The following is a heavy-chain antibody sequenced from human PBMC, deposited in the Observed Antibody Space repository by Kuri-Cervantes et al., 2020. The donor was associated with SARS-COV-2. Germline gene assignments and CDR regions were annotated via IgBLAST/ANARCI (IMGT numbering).Heavy chain of an antibody. Sequence: GGSLTLSCAASGFTFSSYAMHWVRQAPGKGLEWVAVISYDGSNKYYADSVKGRFTISRENAKNSLYLQMNSLRAGDTAVYYCARARYNSAFDIWGQGTMVTVSS. D-gene: IGHD2/OR15-2a*01. V-gene: IGHV3-30*14. J-gene: IGHJ3*02. CDR2: ISYDGSNK. CDR1: GFTFSSYA. CDR3: ARARYNSAFDI.